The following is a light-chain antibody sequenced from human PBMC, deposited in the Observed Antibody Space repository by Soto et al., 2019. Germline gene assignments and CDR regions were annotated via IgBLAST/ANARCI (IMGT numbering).Light chain of an antibody. CDR1: QTISNF. Sequence: DIQMTQSPSTLSAFVGDIVAITFRASQTISNFLAWYQQKPGKAPKLLFYRASNLEGGVPSRFSGGGSGTEFTLTINSLQPDDSATYYCQQYKSYPWTFGQGTKVDTK. CDR3: QQYKSYPWT. V-gene: IGKV1-5*03. CDR2: RAS. J-gene: IGKJ1*01.